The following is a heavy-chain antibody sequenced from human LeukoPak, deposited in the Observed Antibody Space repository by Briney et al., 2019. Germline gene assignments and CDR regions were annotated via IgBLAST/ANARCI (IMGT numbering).Heavy chain of an antibody. V-gene: IGHV1-69*06. J-gene: IGHJ4*02. CDR1: GGTFSSYA. CDR2: IIPIFGTA. Sequence: ASVKVSCKASGGTFSSYAISWVRQAPGQGLEWMGGIIPIFGTANYAQKFQGRVTITADRSTSTAYMELSSLRSEDTAVYYCAVRELVVPAAMWGGVDYWGQGTLVTVSS. D-gene: IGHD2-2*01. CDR3: AVRELVVPAAMWGGVDY.